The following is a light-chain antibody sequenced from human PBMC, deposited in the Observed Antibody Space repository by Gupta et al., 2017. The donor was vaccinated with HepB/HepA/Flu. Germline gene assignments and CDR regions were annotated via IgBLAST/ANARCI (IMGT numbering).Light chain of an antibody. CDR3: TAWDVSLSGLV. CDR2: GKN. Sequence: QSVLTHPPSASGTPGQRVTISCSGSSSNIGSKYVYWYQQFPGTAPKLLMYGKNQRPSGVPARLSGSKSGTYASRLISGVRSEDEADDYCTAWDVSLSGLVFGGGTKLSVL. V-gene: IGLV1-47*01. J-gene: IGLJ2*01. CDR1: SSNIGSKY.